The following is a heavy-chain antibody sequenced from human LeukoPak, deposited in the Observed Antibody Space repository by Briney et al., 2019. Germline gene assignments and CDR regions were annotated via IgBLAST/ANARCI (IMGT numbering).Heavy chain of an antibody. D-gene: IGHD6-6*01. Sequence: GGSLRLSCAASGFTFSSYWMSWVRQAPGKGLEWVANIKQDGSEKYYVDSVKGRFTISRDNAKNSLYLQMNSLRAEDTAVYYCARERFYSSSQKFDYWGQGTLVTVSS. CDR3: ARERFYSSSQKFDY. CDR1: GFTFSSYW. CDR2: IKQDGSEK. V-gene: IGHV3-7*01. J-gene: IGHJ4*02.